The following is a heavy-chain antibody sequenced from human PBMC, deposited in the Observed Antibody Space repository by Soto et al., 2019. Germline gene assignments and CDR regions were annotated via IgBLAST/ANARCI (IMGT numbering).Heavy chain of an antibody. CDR2: ISYDGSNK. Sequence: GGSLRLSCAASGFTFSSYGMHWVRQAPGKGLEWVTVISYDGSNKYYADSVKGRFTISRDNSKNTLYLQMNSLRAEDTAVYYCASRRPIYGSGSYLGPYWGQGTLVTVSS. V-gene: IGHV3-30*03. D-gene: IGHD3-10*01. J-gene: IGHJ4*02. CDR3: ASRRPIYGSGSYLGPY. CDR1: GFTFSSYG.